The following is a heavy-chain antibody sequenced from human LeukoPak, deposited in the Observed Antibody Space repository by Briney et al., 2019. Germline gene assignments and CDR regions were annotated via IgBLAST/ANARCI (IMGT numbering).Heavy chain of an antibody. CDR2: ISGSGSTI. CDR3: ARRNSGWHYYFDY. CDR1: GFTFSSYE. Sequence: GGSLRLSCAASGFTFSSYEMNWVRQAPGKGLEWVSYISGSGSTIYYADSVKGRFTISRDNAKNSLYLQMNSLRAEDTAVYYCARRNSGWHYYFDYWGQGTLVTVSS. J-gene: IGHJ4*02. V-gene: IGHV3-48*03. D-gene: IGHD6-19*01.